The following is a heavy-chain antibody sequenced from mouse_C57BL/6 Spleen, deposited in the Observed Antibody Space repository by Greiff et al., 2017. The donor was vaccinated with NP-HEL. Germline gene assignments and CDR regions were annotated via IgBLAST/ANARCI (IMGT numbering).Heavy chain of an antibody. CDR3: ARDYYGSSYLYWYFDV. CDR2: IHPNSGST. Sequence: QVQLKQPGAELVKPGASVKLSCKASGYTFTSYWMHWVKQRPGQGLEWIGMIHPNSGSTNYNEKFKSKATLTVDKSSSTAYMQLSSLTSEDSAVYYCARDYYGSSYLYWYFDVWGTGTTVTVSS. V-gene: IGHV1-64*01. J-gene: IGHJ1*03. CDR1: GYTFTSYW. D-gene: IGHD1-1*01.